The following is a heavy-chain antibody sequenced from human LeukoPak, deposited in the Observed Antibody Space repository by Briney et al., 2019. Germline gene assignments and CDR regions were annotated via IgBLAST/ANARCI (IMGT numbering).Heavy chain of an antibody. CDR2: IYPNDGDT. CDR3: SRANFLYCSSSTCLFDY. CDR1: GYTLTEYY. Sequence: ASVKVSCKASGYTLTEYYMHCVRQAPGQGFEWMGWIYPNDGDTNYAQKFQGRVRMTRDASISTDHMEVSRMRSDDTAMYYCSRANFLYCSSSTCLFDYWGQGTLVTVSS. J-gene: IGHJ4*02. D-gene: IGHD2-2*01. V-gene: IGHV1-2*02.